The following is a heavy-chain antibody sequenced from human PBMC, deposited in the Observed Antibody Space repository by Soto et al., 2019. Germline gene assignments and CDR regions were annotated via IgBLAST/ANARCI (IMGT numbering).Heavy chain of an antibody. J-gene: IGHJ5*02. CDR3: ASRGYSNYVNWFDP. Sequence: EVQLVESGGGLVQPGGSLRLSCAASGFTFSSYSMNWVRQAPGKGLEWVSYISSSSSTIYYADSVKGRFTISRDNAKNSLHLQMNSLRAEDTAVYYCASRGYSNYVNWFDPWGQGTLVTVSS. CDR2: ISSSSSTI. CDR1: GFTFSSYS. D-gene: IGHD4-4*01. V-gene: IGHV3-48*01.